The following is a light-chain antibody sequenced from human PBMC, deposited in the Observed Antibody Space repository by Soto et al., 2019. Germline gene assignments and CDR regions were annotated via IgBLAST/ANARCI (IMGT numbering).Light chain of an antibody. CDR3: QQLAGFPIT. V-gene: IGKV1-9*01. CDR1: QGISTY. Sequence: DIHLTQSPSFLSASVVDRVTITCRASQGISTYLAWYQQKPGKAPNLLIYTASTLQTGVPSRFSGSAFGTEFTLTISSLQPEDFATYYCQQLAGFPITFGQGTRLEIK. CDR2: TAS. J-gene: IGKJ5*01.